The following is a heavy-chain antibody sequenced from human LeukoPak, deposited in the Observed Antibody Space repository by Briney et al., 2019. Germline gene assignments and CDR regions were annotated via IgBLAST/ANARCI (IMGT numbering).Heavy chain of an antibody. J-gene: IGHJ4*02. V-gene: IGHV4-34*01. CDR2: INHSGST. Sequence: SETLSLTCAVYGGSFSGYYWSWIRQPPGKGLEWIGEINHSGSTNYNPSLKSRVTISVDTSKNQFSLKLSSVTAADTAVHYCGRGRPWNRGWLRRFYYWGQGNLVNVFS. CDR3: GRGRPWNRGWLRRFYY. D-gene: IGHD6-19*01. CDR1: GGSFSGYY.